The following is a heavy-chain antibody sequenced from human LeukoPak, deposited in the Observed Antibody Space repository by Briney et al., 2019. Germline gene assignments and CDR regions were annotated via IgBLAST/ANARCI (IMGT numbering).Heavy chain of an antibody. V-gene: IGHV1-2*02. Sequence: ASVKVSCKASGHTFTGYYMHWVRQAPGQGLEWMGWINPNSGGTNYAQKFQGRVTMTRDTAISTAYMELSRLRSDDTAVYYCSSAIAVAGYDYWGQGTLVTVSS. CDR3: SSAIAVAGYDY. J-gene: IGHJ4*02. D-gene: IGHD6-19*01. CDR2: INPNSGGT. CDR1: GHTFTGYY.